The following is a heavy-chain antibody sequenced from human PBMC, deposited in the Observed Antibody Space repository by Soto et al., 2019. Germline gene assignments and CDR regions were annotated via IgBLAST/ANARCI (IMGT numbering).Heavy chain of an antibody. CDR3: ARVPMSTVAATGWYFDY. D-gene: IGHD6-19*01. V-gene: IGHV1-69*12. J-gene: IGHJ4*02. CDR1: GGTFSSYA. Sequence: QVQLVQSGAEVKKPGSSVKVSCKASGGTFSSYAISWVRQAPGQGLEWMGGIIPIFGTANYAQKFQGRVAITADESTSTAYMELRSLSSADTAVYYCARVPMSTVAATGWYFDYWGQGTLVTVSS. CDR2: IIPIFGTA.